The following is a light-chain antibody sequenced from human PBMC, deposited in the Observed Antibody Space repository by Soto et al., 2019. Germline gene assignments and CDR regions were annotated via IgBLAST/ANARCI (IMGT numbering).Light chain of an antibody. CDR3: QQYNSYSPPWT. CDR2: KGS. J-gene: IGKJ1*01. V-gene: IGKV1-5*03. CDR1: QSISSR. Sequence: DIQMTQSPSTLSASVGDRVTITCRASQSISSRLAWYQQKPGKAPKLLIYKGSSLESGVPSRFSGSGSGTEFTLTISSLQPDDFATYYCQQYNSYSPPWTFGQGTKGEMK.